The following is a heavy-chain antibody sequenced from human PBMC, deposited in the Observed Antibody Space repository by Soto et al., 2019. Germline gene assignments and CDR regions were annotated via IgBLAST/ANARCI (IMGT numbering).Heavy chain of an antibody. CDR2: IYYSGST. CDR1: GGSGSSGNYY. J-gene: IGHJ4*02. D-gene: IGHD4-17*01. Sequence: ETLSLTGPAAGGSGSSGNYYWSWIHQPPGKVLEWSGYIYYSGSTNYNPSLKSRVTISVDTSKNQFSLKLSSVTAAETAVYYCARDLGPPRTVTTGRRYYFDNLGPGTLVTVSS. CDR3: ARDLGPPRTVTTGRRYYFDN. V-gene: IGHV4-61*01.